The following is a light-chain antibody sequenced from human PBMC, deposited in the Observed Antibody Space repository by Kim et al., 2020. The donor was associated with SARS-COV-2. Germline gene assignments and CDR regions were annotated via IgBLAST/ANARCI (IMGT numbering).Light chain of an antibody. J-gene: IGKJ1*01. CDR1: QDVSNF. Sequence: EVIMTQSPATLSVSPGERATLSCRASQDVSNFLAWYQQKPGQTPRLLIYGASTRATDIPASFSGSRSGTEFTLTISSLQSEDFAVYYCLQYYNWPRAFGQGTKVDIK. V-gene: IGKV3-15*01. CDR3: LQYYNWPRA. CDR2: GAS.